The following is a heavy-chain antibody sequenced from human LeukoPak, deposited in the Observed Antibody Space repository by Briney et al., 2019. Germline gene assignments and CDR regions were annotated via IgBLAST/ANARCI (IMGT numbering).Heavy chain of an antibody. J-gene: IGHJ5*02. V-gene: IGHV3-30*04. CDR1: GFTFSSYA. D-gene: IGHD2-15*01. Sequence: GRSLRLSCAASGFTFSSYATHWVRQAPGKGLEWVAVISYDGSNKYYADSVKGRFTISRDNSKNTLYLQMNSLRAEDTAVYYCARGTVYCSGGSCYRKDWFDPWGQGTLVTVSS. CDR2: ISYDGSNK. CDR3: ARGTVYCSGGSCYRKDWFDP.